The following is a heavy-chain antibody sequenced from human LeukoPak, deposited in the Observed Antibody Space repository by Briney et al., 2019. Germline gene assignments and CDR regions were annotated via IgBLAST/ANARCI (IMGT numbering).Heavy chain of an antibody. D-gene: IGHD3-10*01. CDR2: ISWNSGSI. CDR3: ARDSRGAFDY. Sequence: PGRSLRLSCAASGFTFDDYAMHWVRQAPGKGLEWVSGISWNSGSIGYADSVKGRFTISRDNAKNSLYLQMNSLRAEDTAVYYCARDSRGAFDYWGQGTLVTVPS. CDR1: GFTFDDYA. J-gene: IGHJ4*02. V-gene: IGHV3-9*01.